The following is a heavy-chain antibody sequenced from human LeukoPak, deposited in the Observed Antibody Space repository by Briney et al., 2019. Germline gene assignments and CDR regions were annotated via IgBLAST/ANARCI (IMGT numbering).Heavy chain of an antibody. CDR1: GYTFTGYY. CDR3: ARDPIHGDYVNWFDP. CDR2: INPNSGGT. V-gene: IGHV1-2*02. D-gene: IGHD4-17*01. J-gene: IGHJ5*02. Sequence: ASVKVSCKAFGYTFTGYYMHWVRQAPGQGLEWMGWINPNSGGTNYAQKFQGRVTMTRDTSISTAYMELSRLRSDDTAVYYCARDPIHGDYVNWFDPWGQGTLVTVSS.